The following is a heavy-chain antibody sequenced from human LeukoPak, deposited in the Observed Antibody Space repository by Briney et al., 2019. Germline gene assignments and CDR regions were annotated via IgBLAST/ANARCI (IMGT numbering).Heavy chain of an antibody. J-gene: IGHJ4*02. CDR2: ISGSGGST. V-gene: IGHV3-23*01. D-gene: IGHD5-18*01. CDR3: AKSRPDKHGELWLGYYFDY. Sequence: PGGSLRLSCAASGFTFSSYAMSWVRQAPGKGLEWVSAISGSGGSTYYADSVKGRFTISRDNSKNTLYLQMNSLRAEDTAVYYCAKSRPDKHGELWLGYYFDYWGQGTLVTVSS. CDR1: GFTFSSYA.